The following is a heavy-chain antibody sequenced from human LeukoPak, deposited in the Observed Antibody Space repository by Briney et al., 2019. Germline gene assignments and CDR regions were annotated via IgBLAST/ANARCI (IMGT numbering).Heavy chain of an antibody. D-gene: IGHD3-22*01. J-gene: IGHJ4*02. Sequence: ASVKVSCKASGYTFTDYYMHWVRQAPGQGREWMGWINPNSGDTNSAQKFQGRVTMTRDTSITTAYMELRRLTSDDTAVYYCARGHYSDSSGSHECWGQGTPVTVSS. V-gene: IGHV1-2*02. CDR2: INPNSGDT. CDR3: ARGHYSDSSGSHEC. CDR1: GYTFTDYY.